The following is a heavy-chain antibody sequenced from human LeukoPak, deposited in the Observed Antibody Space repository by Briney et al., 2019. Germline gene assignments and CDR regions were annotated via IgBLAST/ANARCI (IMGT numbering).Heavy chain of an antibody. CDR1: GFTFSSYG. CDR2: ISGSGGST. CDR3: ARDKNYYDTQDTDY. D-gene: IGHD3-22*01. J-gene: IGHJ4*02. Sequence: GGSLRLSCAASGFTFSSYGMSWVRQAPGKGLEWVSAISGSGGSTYYADSVKGRFTISRDNSKNTLYLQMNSLRAEDTAVYYCARDKNYYDTQDTDYWGQGTLVTVSS. V-gene: IGHV3-23*01.